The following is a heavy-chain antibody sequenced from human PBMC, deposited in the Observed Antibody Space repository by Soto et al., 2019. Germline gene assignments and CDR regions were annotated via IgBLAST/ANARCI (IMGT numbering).Heavy chain of an antibody. V-gene: IGHV3-48*01. Sequence: QPGGSLRLSCAASGFTLSNYVMNWVRQAPGKGLEWISCIGSSSVTIFHADSVKGRFTISRDSAKNSLYLQMNSLRAEDTAVYYCAIFLKVLFDPWGQGTLVTVSS. CDR2: IGSSSVTI. D-gene: IGHD1-20*01. J-gene: IGHJ5*02. CDR3: AIFLKVLFDP. CDR1: GFTLSNYV.